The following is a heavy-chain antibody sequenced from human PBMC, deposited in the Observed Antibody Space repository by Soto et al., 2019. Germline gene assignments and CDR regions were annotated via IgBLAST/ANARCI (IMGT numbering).Heavy chain of an antibody. CDR2: INAGNGNT. D-gene: IGHD2-8*01. J-gene: IGHJ4*02. CDR3: ARVRIADCTNGVCPWPFGY. Sequence: ASVKVACKATGYTFTSYAMHWVRQAPGQRLEWMRWINAGNGNTKYSQKFQGRVTITRDTSASTAYMELSSLRSEDTAVYYCARVRIADCTNGVCPWPFGYWGQGTLFTVSS. CDR1: GYTFTSYA. V-gene: IGHV1-3*01.